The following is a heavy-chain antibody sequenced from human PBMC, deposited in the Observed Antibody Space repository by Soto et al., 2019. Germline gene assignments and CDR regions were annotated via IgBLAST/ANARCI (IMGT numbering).Heavy chain of an antibody. CDR1: GYTFTSYA. Sequence: QVQLVQSGAEVKKPGASVKVSCKASGYTFTSYAITWVRQAPGQGLEWMGWISGYNGDTKYAQKLQGRVTMTTDTSTTTAYMELRSLRSDDTAVYYCARDQGELDLLDHWGQGTLVTVSS. CDR2: ISGYNGDT. J-gene: IGHJ4*02. CDR3: ARDQGELDLLDH. D-gene: IGHD1-1*01. V-gene: IGHV1-18*01.